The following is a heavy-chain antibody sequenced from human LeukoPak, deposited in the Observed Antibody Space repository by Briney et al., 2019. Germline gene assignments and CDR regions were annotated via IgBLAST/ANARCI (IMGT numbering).Heavy chain of an antibody. J-gene: IGHJ4*02. D-gene: IGHD6-13*01. CDR3: AKVGQQLRYYFDC. CDR1: GFAFNTYA. Sequence: GGSLRLSCAASGFAFNTYAMHWVRQAPGKGLEWVAVISYDGSSKYYADSVKGRFTIYRDNSKNTLYLQMNSLRAEDTAVYYCAKVGQQLRYYFDCWGQGTLVTVSS. V-gene: IGHV3-30-3*01. CDR2: ISYDGSSK.